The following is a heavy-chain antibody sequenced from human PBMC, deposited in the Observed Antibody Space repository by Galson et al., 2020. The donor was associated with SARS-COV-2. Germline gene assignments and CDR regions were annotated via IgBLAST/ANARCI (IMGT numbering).Heavy chain of an antibody. Sequence: ESLKLSCAASGFTFNDYWMHWVRQAPGKSLEWVARINGDGSSTNYADSVKGRFTISRDNAKNTRYLQMNSLRGEDTVVYYCTLVLASWGQGTLVTVSS. J-gene: IGHJ4*02. CDR2: INGDGSST. CDR1: GFTFNDYW. CDR3: TLVLAS. V-gene: IGHV3-74*01.